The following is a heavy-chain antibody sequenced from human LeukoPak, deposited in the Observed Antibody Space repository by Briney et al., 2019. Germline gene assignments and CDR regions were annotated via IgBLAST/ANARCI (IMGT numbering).Heavy chain of an antibody. V-gene: IGHV1-2*02. D-gene: IGHD1-26*01. CDR2: TNPNSGGT. J-gene: IGHJ4*02. CDR1: GYTFTGYY. Sequence: ASVKVSCKASGYTFTGYYMHWVRQAPGQGLEWMGWTNPNSGGTNYAQKFQGRVTMTRDTSISTAYMELSRLRSDDTAVYYCARSGEEWALLLYFDYWGQGTLVTVSS. CDR3: ARSGEEWALLLYFDY.